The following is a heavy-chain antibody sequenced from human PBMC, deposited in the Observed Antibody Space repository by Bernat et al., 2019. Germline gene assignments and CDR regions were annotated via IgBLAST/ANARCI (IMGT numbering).Heavy chain of an antibody. CDR3: AKDPDYGDFDGFDY. CDR1: GFTFSSYA. Sequence: EVQLLESGGGLVQPGGSLRLSCAASGFTFSSYAMSWVRQAPGKGLEWVSAISGSGGRTYYADSVEGRFTISRDNSKNTLDLQMNSLRAEDTAVYYCAKDPDYGDFDGFDYWGQGTLVTVSS. V-gene: IGHV3-23*01. D-gene: IGHD4-17*01. CDR2: ISGSGGRT. J-gene: IGHJ4*02.